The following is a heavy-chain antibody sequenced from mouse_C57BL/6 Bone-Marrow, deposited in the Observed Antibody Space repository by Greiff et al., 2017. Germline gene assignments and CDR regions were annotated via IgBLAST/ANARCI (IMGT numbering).Heavy chain of an antibody. Sequence: EVKLMESGGGLVKPGGSLKLSCAASGFTFSSYAMSWVRQTPEKRLEWVATISDGGSYTYYPDNVKGRFTISRDNAKNNLYLQMRHLKSEDTAMYYCAREEYAMDYWGQGTSVPVSS. J-gene: IGHJ4*01. CDR1: GFTFSSYA. CDR3: AREEYAMDY. V-gene: IGHV5-4*03. CDR2: ISDGGSYT.